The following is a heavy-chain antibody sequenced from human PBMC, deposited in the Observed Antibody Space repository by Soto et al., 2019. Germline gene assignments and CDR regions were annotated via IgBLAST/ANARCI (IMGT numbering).Heavy chain of an antibody. CDR1: GGSITSDNW. D-gene: IGHD3-16*01. J-gene: IGHJ1*01. V-gene: IGHV4-4*02. Sequence: QMKLQESGPGLVKPSGTLSLTCAVSGGSITSDNWWNWVRQPPGKGLEWIGEIYHSGTTNYNPSLSSRVTISFDKSENQFYLTLTSMTAADTAVYYCARSCDYALTGWGQGTLVTVSS. CDR3: ARSCDYALTG. CDR2: IYHSGTT.